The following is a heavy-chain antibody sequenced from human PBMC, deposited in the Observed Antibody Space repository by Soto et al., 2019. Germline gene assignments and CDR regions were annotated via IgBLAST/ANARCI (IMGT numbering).Heavy chain of an antibody. V-gene: IGHV4-59*01. D-gene: IGHD3-10*01. J-gene: IGHJ6*03. CDR1: GGSISSYY. CDR3: ARGHGSGSYYNLLYYYYYMDV. Sequence: SETLSLTCTVSGGSISSYYWSWIRQPPGKGLEWIGYIYYSGSTNYNPSLKSRVTISVDTSKNQFSLKLSSVTAADTAVYYCARGHGSGSYYNLLYYYYYMDVWGKGTTVTVSS. CDR2: IYYSGST.